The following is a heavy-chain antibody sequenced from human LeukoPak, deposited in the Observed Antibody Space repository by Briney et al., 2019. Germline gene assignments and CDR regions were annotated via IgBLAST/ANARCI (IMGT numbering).Heavy chain of an antibody. D-gene: IGHD3-22*01. CDR2: ISAYNGNT. CDR3: AGDRDSSGYYFGYYYYGMDV. CDR1: GYTFTSYG. V-gene: IGHV1-18*01. Sequence: ASVKVSCKASGYTFTSYGISWVRQAPGQGLEWMGWISAYNGNTNYAQKLQGRVTMTTDTSTSTAYMELRSLRSDDTAVYYCAGDRDSSGYYFGYYYYGMDVWGQGTTVTVSS. J-gene: IGHJ6*02.